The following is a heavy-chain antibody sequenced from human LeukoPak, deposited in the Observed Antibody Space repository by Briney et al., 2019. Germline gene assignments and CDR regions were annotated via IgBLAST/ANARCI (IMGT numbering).Heavy chain of an antibody. V-gene: IGHV1-2*02. CDR2: INPNSGGT. CDR1: GYTFTDYY. CDR3: ARGHYLLSLDP. Sequence: GASVKVSCKASGYTFTDYYMHWVRQAPGQGLEWMGWINPNSGGTNYAQKFQGRVTVTRDTSISTAYMELTRLRSDDTAVYYCARGHYLLSLDPWGQGTLVTVST. J-gene: IGHJ5*02. D-gene: IGHD2-15*01.